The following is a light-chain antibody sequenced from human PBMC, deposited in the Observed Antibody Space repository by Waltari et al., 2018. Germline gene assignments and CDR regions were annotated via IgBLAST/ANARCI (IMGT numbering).Light chain of an antibody. CDR2: YDS. J-gene: IGLJ1*01. CDR1: IIESKS. V-gene: IGLV3-21*01. Sequence: SYVLTQPPSVSVAPGETARITCGGNIIESKSVHWYRQRPGQAPVLVISYDSDRPSGIPGRFSGSNSGNTATLTISRVEAGDEADYYCQVWDANTDPGVFGTGTEVTVL. CDR3: QVWDANTDPGV.